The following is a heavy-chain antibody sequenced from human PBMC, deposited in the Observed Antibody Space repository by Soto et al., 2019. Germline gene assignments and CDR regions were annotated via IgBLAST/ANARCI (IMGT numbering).Heavy chain of an antibody. CDR3: ARSGGSCYAPPCYYYYYYMAV. D-gene: IGHD2-15*01. Sequence: PSETLSLTCTVSGGSISSYYWSWIRQPPGKGLEWIGYIYYSGSTNYNPSLKSRVTISVDTSKNQFSLKLSSVTAADTAVYYCARSGGSCYAPPCYYYYYYMAVWGKGTTVTVSS. J-gene: IGHJ6*03. CDR1: GGSISSYY. CDR2: IYYSGST. V-gene: IGHV4-59*01.